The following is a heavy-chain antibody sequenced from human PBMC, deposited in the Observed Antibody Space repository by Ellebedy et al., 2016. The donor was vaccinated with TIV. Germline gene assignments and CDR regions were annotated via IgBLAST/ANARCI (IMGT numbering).Heavy chain of an antibody. D-gene: IGHD3-3*01. V-gene: IGHV4-59*01. CDR1: GGSISSYY. CDR3: ARQKYGVVTPDNWFDP. CDR2: IYYSGST. J-gene: IGHJ5*02. Sequence: GSLRLXXTVSGGSISSYYWSWIRQPPGKGLEWIGYIYYSGSTNYNPSLKSRVTISVDTSKNQFSLKLSSVTAADTAVYYCARQKYGVVTPDNWFDPWGQGTLVTVSS.